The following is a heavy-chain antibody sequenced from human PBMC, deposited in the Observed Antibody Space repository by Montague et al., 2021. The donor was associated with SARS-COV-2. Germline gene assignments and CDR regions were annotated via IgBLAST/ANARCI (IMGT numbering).Heavy chain of an antibody. CDR1: GGSISPYY. CDR2: TSYSGST. D-gene: IGHD3-3*01. Sequence: SETLSLTCTVSGGSISPYYWSWIRQSPGKGPECIGYTSYSGSTDYNPSLKSRVTISIDTSKNQFSLKLSSVTAADTAVHYCARWGEYYDSPYYYYAMDVWGQGTTVTVSS. V-gene: IGHV4-59*12. CDR3: ARWGEYYDSPYYYYAMDV. J-gene: IGHJ6*02.